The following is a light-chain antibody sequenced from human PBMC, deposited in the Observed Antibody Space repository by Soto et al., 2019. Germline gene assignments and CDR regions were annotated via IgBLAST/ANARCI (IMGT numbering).Light chain of an antibody. CDR3: GSWDSSLSAYV. J-gene: IGLJ1*01. V-gene: IGLV1-40*01. Sequence: QSVLTQPPSVSGAPGQRVTISCTGSSSNIGAGYDVHWYQQRPGTAPKLLIYGNKNRPSGIPDRFSGSKSGTSATLGITGFQTGDEADYYCGSWDSSLSAYVFGTGTKVTVL. CDR2: GNK. CDR1: SSNIGAGYD.